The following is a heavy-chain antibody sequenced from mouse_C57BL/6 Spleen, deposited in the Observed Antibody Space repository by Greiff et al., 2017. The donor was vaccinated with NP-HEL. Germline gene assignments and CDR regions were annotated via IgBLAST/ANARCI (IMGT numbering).Heavy chain of an antibody. CDR2: FYPGSGRI. J-gene: IGHJ1*03. CDR1: GYTFTEYT. Sequence: QVQLKESGAELVKPGASVKLSCKASGYTFTEYTIHWVKQRSGQGLEWIGWFYPGSGRIKYNEKFKDKATLTADKSSSTVYMELSRLTSEDSAVYFCARHGDYYGSSPYWYFDVWGTGTTVTVSS. D-gene: IGHD1-1*01. CDR3: ARHGDYYGSSPYWYFDV. V-gene: IGHV1-62-2*01.